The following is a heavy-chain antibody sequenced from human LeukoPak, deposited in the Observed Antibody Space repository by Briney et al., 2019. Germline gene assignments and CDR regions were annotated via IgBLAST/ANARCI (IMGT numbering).Heavy chain of an antibody. CDR1: GGSFSGYY. V-gene: IGHV4-34*01. CDR2: INHSGST. CDR3: ARGRSNAFVYYYYYMDV. J-gene: IGHJ6*03. Sequence: SSETLSLTCAVYGGSFSGYYWSWIRQPPGKGLEWIGEINHSGSTNYNPSLKSRVTISVDTSKNQFSLKLSSVTAADTAVYYCARGRSNAFVYYYYYMDVWGKGTTVTVSS. D-gene: IGHD3-16*01.